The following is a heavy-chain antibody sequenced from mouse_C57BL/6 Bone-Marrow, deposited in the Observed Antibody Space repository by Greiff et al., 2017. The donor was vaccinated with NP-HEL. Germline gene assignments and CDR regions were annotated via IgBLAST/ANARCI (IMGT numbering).Heavy chain of an antibody. CDR3: AGYPWFAY. V-gene: IGHV5-4*03. CDR2: ISDGGSYT. CDR1: GFTFSSYA. J-gene: IGHJ3*01. Sequence: EVKVEESGGGLVKPGGSLKLSCAASGFTFSSYAMSWVRQTPEKRLEWVATISDGGSYTYYPDNVKGRFTISRDNAKNNLYLQMSHLKSEDTAMYYCAGYPWFAYWGQGTLVTVSA. D-gene: IGHD2-2*01.